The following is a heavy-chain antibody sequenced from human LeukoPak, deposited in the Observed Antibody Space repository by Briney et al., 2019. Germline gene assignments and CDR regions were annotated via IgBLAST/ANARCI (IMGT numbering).Heavy chain of an antibody. CDR2: MYHSGST. V-gene: IGHV4-38-2*02. CDR3: ARGPRFGELLWHWFDP. Sequence: TSETLSLTCTVSGYSISSGHYWGWIRQPPGKGLEWIGSMYHSGSTYYNPPLKSRVTISEDTSKNQFSLKLRSVTAADTAVYYCARGPRFGELLWHWFDPWGQGTLVTVSS. D-gene: IGHD3-10*01. CDR1: GYSISSGHY. J-gene: IGHJ5*02.